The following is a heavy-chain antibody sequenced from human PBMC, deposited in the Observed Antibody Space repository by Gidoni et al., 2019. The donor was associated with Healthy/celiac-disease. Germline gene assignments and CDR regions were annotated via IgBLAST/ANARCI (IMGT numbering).Heavy chain of an antibody. CDR3: ARPFSGSYSYFDY. CDR2: IYYSGST. V-gene: IGHV4-39*01. J-gene: IGHJ4*02. D-gene: IGHD1-26*01. Sequence: WIGSIYYSGSTYYNPSLKSRVTISVDTSKNQFSLKLSSVTAADKAVYYCARPFSGSYSYFDYWGQGTLVTVSS.